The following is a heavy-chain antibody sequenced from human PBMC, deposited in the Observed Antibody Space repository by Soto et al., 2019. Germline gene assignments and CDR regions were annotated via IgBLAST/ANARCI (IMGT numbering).Heavy chain of an antibody. CDR3: TRRIPGGINANWFDP. J-gene: IGHJ5*02. V-gene: IGHV3-7*05. CDR2: IKEDGSQK. Sequence: GGSVRLSCAASGFTFSSYWMSWVRQAPGKGLEWVANIKEDGSQKNYVDSVKGRFTISRDNAKKSLYLQMNSLKTEDTAVYYCTRRIPGGINANWFDPWGQGT. D-gene: IGHD1-1*01. CDR1: GFTFSSYW.